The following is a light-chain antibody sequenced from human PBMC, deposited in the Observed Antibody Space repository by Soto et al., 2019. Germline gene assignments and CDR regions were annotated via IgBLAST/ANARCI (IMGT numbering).Light chain of an antibody. J-gene: IGLJ3*02. CDR3: QSYDSSLSGWV. Sequence: QSVLTQPPSGSGAPGPRVTISCTGSSSNIGAGYDVHWYQQLPGTAPKLLIYGNSNRPSGVPDRFSVSKSGTSASLAITGLQPEDEADYYCQSYDSSLSGWVFGGGTKLTV. CDR1: SSNIGAGYD. V-gene: IGLV1-40*01. CDR2: GNS.